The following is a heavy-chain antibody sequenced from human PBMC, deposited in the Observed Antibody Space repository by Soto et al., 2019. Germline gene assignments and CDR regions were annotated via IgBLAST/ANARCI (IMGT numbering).Heavy chain of an antibody. CDR1: GGSISSYY. J-gene: IGHJ4*02. CDR2: IYYSGST. CDR3: ARGDYDILTGLDY. Sequence: TSETLSLTCTVSGGSISSYYWSWIRQPPGKGLEWIGYIYYSGSTNYNPSLKSRVTISVDTSKNQFSLKLSSVTAADTAVYYCARGDYDILTGLDYWGQGTLVTVSS. V-gene: IGHV4-59*01. D-gene: IGHD3-9*01.